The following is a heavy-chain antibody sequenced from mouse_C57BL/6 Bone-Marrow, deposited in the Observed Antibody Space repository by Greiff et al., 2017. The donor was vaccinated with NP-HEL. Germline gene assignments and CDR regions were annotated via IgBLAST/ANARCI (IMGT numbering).Heavy chain of an antibody. CDR3: ASPDYYGSTCMDY. Sequence: QVQLQQPGAELVKPGASVKLSCKASGYTFTSYWMHWVKQRPGQGLEWIGMIHPNSGSTNYNEKFKSKATLTVDKSSSTAYMQLSSLTSEDSAVYYCASPDYYGSTCMDYWGQGTSVTVSS. D-gene: IGHD1-1*01. J-gene: IGHJ4*01. CDR1: GYTFTSYW. V-gene: IGHV1-64*01. CDR2: IHPNSGST.